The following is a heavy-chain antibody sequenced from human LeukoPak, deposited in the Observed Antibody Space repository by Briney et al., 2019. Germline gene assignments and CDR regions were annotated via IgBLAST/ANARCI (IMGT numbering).Heavy chain of an antibody. V-gene: IGHV3-7*01. CDR1: GFNFSSYW. J-gene: IGHJ4*02. Sequence: TGGSLRLSCAASGFNFSSYWMSWVRQAPGKGPEWVANIKEDGSEKYYVDSVKGRFTISRDNAKNSVYLQMNSLRAEDTAVYSCARGGTYSVWGQGTLVTVSS. CDR3: ARGGTYSV. CDR2: IKEDGSEK. D-gene: IGHD4-11*01.